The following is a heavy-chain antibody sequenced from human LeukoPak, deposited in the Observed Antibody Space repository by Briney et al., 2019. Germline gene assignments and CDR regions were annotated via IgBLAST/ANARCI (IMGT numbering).Heavy chain of an antibody. V-gene: IGHV4-31*03. Sequence: KTSETLSLTCTVSGGSISSGGYYWSWIRQHPGKGLEWIGYIYYSGSTYYNPSLKSRVTISVDTSKNQFSLKLSSVTAADTAVYYCARGPSGYSSGWFDYWGQGTPVTVSS. CDR3: ARGPSGYSSGWFDY. CDR2: IYYSGST. J-gene: IGHJ4*02. D-gene: IGHD6-19*01. CDR1: GGSISSGGYY.